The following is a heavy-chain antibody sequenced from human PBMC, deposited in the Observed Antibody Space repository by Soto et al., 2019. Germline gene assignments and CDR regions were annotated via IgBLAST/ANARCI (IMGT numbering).Heavy chain of an antibody. CDR3: ARVGDYDFWSGYYNDDY. CDR2: TYYRSKWYN. V-gene: IGHV6-1*01. D-gene: IGHD3-3*01. J-gene: IGHJ4*02. CDR1: GDSVSSNSAA. Sequence: SQTLSLTCAISGDSVSSNSAAWNWIRQSPSRGLEWLGRTYYRSKWYNDYAVSVKSRITINPDTSKNQFSLQLNSVTPEVTAVYYCARVGDYDFWSGYYNDDYWGQGTLVTVSS.